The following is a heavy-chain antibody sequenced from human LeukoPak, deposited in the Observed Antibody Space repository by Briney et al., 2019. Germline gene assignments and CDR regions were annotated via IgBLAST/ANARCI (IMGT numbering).Heavy chain of an antibody. CDR1: GFTFTSSA. CDR3: AADPQWEPTVFAFDI. Sequence: GTSVEVSCKASGFTFTSSAMQWVRQARGQRLEWIGWIVVGSGNTNYAQKFQERVTITRDMSTSTAYMELSSLRSEDTAVYYCAADPQWEPTVFAFDIWGQGTMVTVSS. CDR2: IVVGSGNT. J-gene: IGHJ3*02. V-gene: IGHV1-58*02. D-gene: IGHD1-26*01.